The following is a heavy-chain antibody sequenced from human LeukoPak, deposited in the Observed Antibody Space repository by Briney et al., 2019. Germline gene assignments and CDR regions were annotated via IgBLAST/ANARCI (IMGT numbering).Heavy chain of an antibody. D-gene: IGHD3-3*01. CDR3: AREVRSYDFWSGYSYYYYYCGMDV. J-gene: IGHJ6*02. Sequence: GGSLRLSCAASGFTFSSYWMSWVRQAPGKGLEWVANIKQGGSEKYYVDSVKGRFTISRDNAKNSLYLQMNSLRAEDTAVYYCAREVRSYDFWSGYSYYYYYCGMDVWGQGTTVTVSS. CDR1: GFTFSSYW. CDR2: IKQGGSEK. V-gene: IGHV3-7*03.